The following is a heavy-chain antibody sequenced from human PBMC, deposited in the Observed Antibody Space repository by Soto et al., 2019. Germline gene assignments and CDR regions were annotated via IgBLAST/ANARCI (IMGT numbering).Heavy chain of an antibody. Sequence: ASVKVSCKASGYTFTSYAMHWVRQAPGQRLEWMGWINAANGNTKYSQKFQGRVTITRDTSASTAYMELSSLRSEDTAVYYCARDPLTGAYFDYWGQGTLVTVSS. CDR2: INAANGNT. V-gene: IGHV1-3*01. CDR3: ARDPLTGAYFDY. J-gene: IGHJ4*02. D-gene: IGHD7-27*01. CDR1: GYTFTSYA.